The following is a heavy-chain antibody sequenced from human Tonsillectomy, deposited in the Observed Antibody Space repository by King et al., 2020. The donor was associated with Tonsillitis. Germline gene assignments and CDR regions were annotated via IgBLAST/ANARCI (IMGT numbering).Heavy chain of an antibody. CDR1: GFTFTNAW. D-gene: IGHD3-22*01. Sequence: EVQLVESGGGLVKPGGSLRLSCAASGFTFTNAWMSWVRQAPGKGLDGVGGIQSKTDVGTTDFAAPVKGRFTISRDDAKNTLYLQMNSLRTEDTAVYYCTTTYYVTSGYPYYFDYWGQGTLVTVSS. CDR2: IQSKTDVGTT. CDR3: TTTYYVTSGYPYYFDY. V-gene: IGHV3-15*01. J-gene: IGHJ4*02.